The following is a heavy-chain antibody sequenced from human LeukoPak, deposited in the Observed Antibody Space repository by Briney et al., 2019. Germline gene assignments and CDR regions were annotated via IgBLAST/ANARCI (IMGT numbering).Heavy chain of an antibody. CDR2: IDPSNSYT. D-gene: IGHD3-22*01. V-gene: IGHV5-10-1*01. CDR3: ARLRSFMIDDY. Sequence: GASLKISGKRLGYSFTTYWINWVRQMPGKGLEWMGRIDPSNSYTNYNPSFQGHVTISADKANSTAYLQWSSLKAADTAIYYCARLRSFMIDDYWGQGTLVTVSS. CDR1: GYSFTTYW. J-gene: IGHJ4*02.